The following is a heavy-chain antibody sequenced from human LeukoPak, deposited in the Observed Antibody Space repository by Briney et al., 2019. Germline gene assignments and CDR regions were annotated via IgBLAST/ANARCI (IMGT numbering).Heavy chain of an antibody. D-gene: IGHD2-21*02. CDR2: IRYDGSNK. Sequence: GGSLRLSCAASGFTFGHYSLSWVRQAPGKGLEWVAFIRYDGSNKYYADSVKGRFTISRDNSKKTLYLQMNSLRAEDTAGYYCAKDKDTQATAQPQRGYFESWGQGTLVTVSS. V-gene: IGHV3-30*02. CDR3: AKDKDTQATAQPQRGYFES. CDR1: GFTFGHYS. J-gene: IGHJ4*02.